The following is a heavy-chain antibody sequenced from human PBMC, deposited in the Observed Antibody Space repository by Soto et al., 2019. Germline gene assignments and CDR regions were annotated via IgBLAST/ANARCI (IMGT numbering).Heavy chain of an antibody. CDR1: GFTFSSYG. J-gene: IGHJ6*02. Sequence: GGSLRLSCAASGFTFSSYGMHWVRQAPGKGLEWVAVIWYDGSNKYYADSVKGRFTISRDNSKNTLYLQMNSLRAEDTAVYYCARAVAGRYPFYGMDVWGQGTTVTVSS. D-gene: IGHD3-9*01. CDR2: IWYDGSNK. CDR3: ARAVAGRYPFYGMDV. V-gene: IGHV3-33*01.